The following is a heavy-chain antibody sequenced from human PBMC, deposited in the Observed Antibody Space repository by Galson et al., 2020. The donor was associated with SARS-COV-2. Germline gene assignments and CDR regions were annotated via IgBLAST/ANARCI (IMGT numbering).Heavy chain of an antibody. CDR3: AARQNIAVASYY. J-gene: IGHJ4*02. Sequence: PGGSLRLSCAASGFTFSSYEMNWVRQAPGKGLEWVSYISSSGSTIYYTDSVKGRFTISRDNAKNSLYLQMNSLRAEDTAVYYCAARQNIAVASYYWGQGTLVTVSS. CDR2: ISSSGSTI. V-gene: IGHV3-48*03. CDR1: GFTFSSYE. D-gene: IGHD6-19*01.